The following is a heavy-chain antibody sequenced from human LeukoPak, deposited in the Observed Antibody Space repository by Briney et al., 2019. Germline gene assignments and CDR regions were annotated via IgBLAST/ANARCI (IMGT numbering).Heavy chain of an antibody. V-gene: IGHV1-8*01. CDR1: GYTFTSYD. D-gene: IGHD3-16*01. CDR2: MNPNSGNT. Sequence: ASVTVSCTASGYTFTSYDINWVRQATGQGLEWMGWMNPNSGNTGYAQKFQGRVTMTRNTSISTLYMELRSLTSEDTAVYYCAADLSNPRMGASYLDSWGQGTLVTVSS. J-gene: IGHJ4*02. CDR3: AADLSNPRMGASYLDS.